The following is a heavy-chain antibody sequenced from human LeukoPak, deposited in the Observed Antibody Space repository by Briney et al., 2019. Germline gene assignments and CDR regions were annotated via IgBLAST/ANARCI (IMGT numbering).Heavy chain of an antibody. CDR2: INTDGSST. V-gene: IGHV3-74*01. CDR1: GFTFSSYW. CDR3: AIDFHYYDTSGYRY. J-gene: IGHJ4*02. Sequence: GGSLRLSCAASGFTFSSYWMHWVRQAPGKGLVWVSRINTDGSSTSYADSVKGRFTISRDNAKNTLYLQMNSLRAEDTAVYYCAIDFHYYDTSGYRYWGQGTLVTVSS. D-gene: IGHD3-22*01.